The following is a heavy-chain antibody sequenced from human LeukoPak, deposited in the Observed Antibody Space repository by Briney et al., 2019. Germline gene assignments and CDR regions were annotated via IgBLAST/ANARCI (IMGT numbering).Heavy chain of an antibody. Sequence: PGGSLRLSCAASGFTFSSYSMNWVRQAPGKGLEGVLSISSSSSYIYYADSVKGRFTISRDNAKNSLYLQMNSLRAEDTAVYYCARESDDILTGYDAFDIWGQGTMVTVSS. D-gene: IGHD3-9*01. CDR2: ISSSSSYI. V-gene: IGHV3-21*01. CDR1: GFTFSSYS. CDR3: ARESDDILTGYDAFDI. J-gene: IGHJ3*02.